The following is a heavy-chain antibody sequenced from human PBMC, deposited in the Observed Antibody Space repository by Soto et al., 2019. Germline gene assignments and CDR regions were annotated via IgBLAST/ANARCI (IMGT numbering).Heavy chain of an antibody. D-gene: IGHD3-22*01. CDR2: IIPIFGTA. CDR3: AREADYDSSGYYYFY. V-gene: IGHV1-69*13. Sequence: GGSVKVSCKSFGGTFSSHAISWVRQGPGQGLEWMGGIIPIFGTANYAQKFQGRVTITADESTRTAYMELSSLRSEDTAVYYCAREADYDSSGYYYFYWGQGTLVTVSS. J-gene: IGHJ4*02. CDR1: GGTFSSHA.